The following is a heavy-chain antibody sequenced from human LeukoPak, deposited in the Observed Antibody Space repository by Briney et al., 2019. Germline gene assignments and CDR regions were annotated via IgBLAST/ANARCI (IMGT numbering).Heavy chain of an antibody. V-gene: IGHV3-11*06. J-gene: IGHJ4*02. CDR2: ISSSSSYI. CDR3: ARGQLYYDSSGFDY. CDR1: GFTFSDYY. Sequence: GGSLRLSCAASGFTFSDYYMSCIRQAPGKGLEWVSSISSSSSYIYYVVSVKGRFTISRDNAKNSLYLQMNSLRAEDTAVYYCARGQLYYDSSGFDYWGQGTLVTVSS. D-gene: IGHD3-22*01.